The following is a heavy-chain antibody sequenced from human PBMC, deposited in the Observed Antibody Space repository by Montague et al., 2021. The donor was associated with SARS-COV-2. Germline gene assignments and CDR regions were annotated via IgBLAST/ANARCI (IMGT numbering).Heavy chain of an antibody. V-gene: IGHV4-61*02. CDR2: IYTSGCS. J-gene: IGHJ4*02. CDR1: GGSISSGSYY. D-gene: IGHD2-21*01. Sequence: TLSLTCTVSGGSISSGSYYWSWIRQPAGKGLEWIGRIYTSGCSNYNPSLKSRVTISVDTSKNQFSLKLSSVTAAGTAVYYCARVVGFDFDYWGQGTLVTVSS. CDR3: ARVVGFDFDY.